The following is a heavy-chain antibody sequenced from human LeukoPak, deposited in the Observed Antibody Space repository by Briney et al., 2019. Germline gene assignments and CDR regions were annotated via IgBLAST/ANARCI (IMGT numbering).Heavy chain of an antibody. D-gene: IGHD3-3*01. V-gene: IGHV4-38-2*01. CDR1: GSSISSGYY. CDR2: IYHSGRT. Sequence: SETLSLTCAVSGSSISSGYYCDWIRQPPGKGLEWIGSIYHSGRTYYNTSLKGRVTISLDMSKNQFSLRLRSVTAADTAMYYCARRRYDFWSGSPLEYWRRGTMVAACS. CDR3: ARRRYDFWSGSPLEY. J-gene: IGHJ4*02.